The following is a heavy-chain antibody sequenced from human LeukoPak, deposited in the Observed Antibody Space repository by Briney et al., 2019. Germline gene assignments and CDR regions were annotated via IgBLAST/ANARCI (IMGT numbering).Heavy chain of an antibody. J-gene: IGHJ6*02. V-gene: IGHV1-8*01. CDR1: GYTLTSYD. D-gene: IGHD6-13*01. Sequence: GASVKVSCKASGYTLTSYDINWVRQATGQGLEWMGWMNPNNGNTGYAQKFQGRVTMTRSTSISTAYMELSSLRSEDTAVHYCARLASSSWPLYYYYGMDVWGQGTTVTVSS. CDR2: MNPNNGNT. CDR3: ARLASSSWPLYYYYGMDV.